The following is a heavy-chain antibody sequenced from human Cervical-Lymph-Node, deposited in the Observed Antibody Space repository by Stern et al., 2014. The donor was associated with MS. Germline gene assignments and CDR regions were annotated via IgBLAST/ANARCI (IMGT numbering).Heavy chain of an antibody. CDR2: IWYDGSNK. J-gene: IGHJ6*02. CDR3: ARDCKLRYYYYGMDV. Sequence: QVQLVESGGGVVQPGRSLRLSCAASGFTFSSYGMHWVRQAPGKGLGWVAVIWYDGSNKYYADSVKGRFTISRDNSKNTLYLQMNSLRAEDTAVYYCARDCKLRYYYYGMDVWGQGTTVTVSS. D-gene: IGHD1-26*01. V-gene: IGHV3-33*01. CDR1: GFTFSSYG.